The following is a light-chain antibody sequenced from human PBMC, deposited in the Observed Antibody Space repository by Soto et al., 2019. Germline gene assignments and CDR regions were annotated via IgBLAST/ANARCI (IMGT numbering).Light chain of an antibody. V-gene: IGLV1-44*01. CDR3: AAWDDRLNGYV. J-gene: IGLJ1*01. CDR1: SSNIARHT. Sequence: QSMLTQPPSASATPGQRVTISCSGGSSNIARHTVNWYQKVPGTAPELLIYSDNQRPSGVPDRFSGSKSGTSASLAISGLQPGDEADYYCAAWDDRLNGYVFGTGTKLTVL. CDR2: SDN.